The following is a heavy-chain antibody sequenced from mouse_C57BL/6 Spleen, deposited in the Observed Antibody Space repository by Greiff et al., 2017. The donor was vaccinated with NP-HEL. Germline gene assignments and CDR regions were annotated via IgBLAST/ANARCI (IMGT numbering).Heavy chain of an antibody. J-gene: IGHJ2*01. D-gene: IGHD1-1*01. V-gene: IGHV1-63*01. CDR3: ARSDTGDYFDY. Sequence: QVQLKESGAELVRPGTSVKMSCKASGYTFTNYWIGWAKQRPGHGLEWIGDIYPGGGYTNYNEKFKGKATLTADKSSSTAYMQFSSLTSEDSAIYYCARSDTGDYFDYWGQGTTLTVSS. CDR1: GYTFTNYW. CDR2: IYPGGGYT.